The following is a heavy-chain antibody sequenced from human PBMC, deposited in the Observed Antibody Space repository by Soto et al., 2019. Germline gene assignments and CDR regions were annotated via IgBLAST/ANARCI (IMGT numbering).Heavy chain of an antibody. V-gene: IGHV1-3*01. CDR2: VNASNDNT. J-gene: IGHJ4*02. Sequence: QVHLVQSGAEVKKPGASVKVSCRTSGYTFTNNVIHWVRQAPGQRLEWIGWVNASNDNTKWSREFQGRLTLTKDTSATTAYMELSSLTPEDTAIYFCAREVPYGYSRFDYWGQGTLVTVSS. CDR3: AREVPYGYSRFDY. CDR1: GYTFTNNV. D-gene: IGHD5-18*01.